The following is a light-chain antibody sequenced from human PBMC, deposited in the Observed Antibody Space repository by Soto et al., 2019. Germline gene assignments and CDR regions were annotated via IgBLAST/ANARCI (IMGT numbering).Light chain of an antibody. CDR1: KNDVGGYNL. V-gene: IGLV2-23*02. Sequence: QSVLTQPASVSGSPGQSVTISCTGTKNDVGGYNLVSWYQHHPGEAPKLVIYEVTNRPSRLSNRFSGSKSGNTASLTISGLQAEDEADYFCFSKISGFVYGFGTGTKVTV. CDR2: EVT. CDR3: FSKISGFVYG. J-gene: IGLJ1*01.